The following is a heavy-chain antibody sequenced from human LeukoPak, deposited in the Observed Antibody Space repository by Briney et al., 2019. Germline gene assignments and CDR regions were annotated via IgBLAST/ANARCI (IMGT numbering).Heavy chain of an antibody. CDR2: NYYSGRI. J-gene: IGHJ4*02. CDR1: GDSISSDY. Sequence: PTETLFLSCRVPGDSISSDYWSSVPQPPAKVLERIGHNYYSGRINYNPSLKSRVTISVDTSKNQCSLKVSSVTAADTAVYYCARSYDDSGSYYLYWGQGTLVTVSS. V-gene: IGHV4-59*13. D-gene: IGHD3-10*01. CDR3: ARSYDDSGSYYLY.